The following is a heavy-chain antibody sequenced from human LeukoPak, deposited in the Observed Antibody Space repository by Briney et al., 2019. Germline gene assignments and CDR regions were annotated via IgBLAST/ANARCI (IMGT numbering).Heavy chain of an antibody. CDR1: GGSISTYY. J-gene: IGHJ5*02. V-gene: IGHV4-59*01. D-gene: IGHD1-26*01. CDR2: IYYSGST. Sequence: PSETLSLTCTVSGGSISTYYWSWIRQPPGKGLEWIGYIYYSGSTNYNPSLKSRVTISVDTSKNQFSLKLSSVTAADTAVYYCARGDSGSYYVWFDPGGQGTLVTVSS. CDR3: ARGDSGSYYVWFDP.